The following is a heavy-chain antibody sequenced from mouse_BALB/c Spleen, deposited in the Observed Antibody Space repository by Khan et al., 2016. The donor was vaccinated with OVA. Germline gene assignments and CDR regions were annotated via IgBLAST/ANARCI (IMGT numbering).Heavy chain of an antibody. CDR3: ARRNYFGYTFAY. J-gene: IGHJ3*01. Sequence: QVQLKQSGAELARPGASVKLSCKASGYTFTDYYINWVKQRPGQGIEWIGEISPGSGDTYYNEKFKGKATLTADKSSTKAYMQLSSLTSEASAVYFCARRNYFGYTFAYWGQGTLVTVSA. CDR1: GYTFTDYY. V-gene: IGHV1-77*01. CDR2: ISPGSGDT. D-gene: IGHD1-2*01.